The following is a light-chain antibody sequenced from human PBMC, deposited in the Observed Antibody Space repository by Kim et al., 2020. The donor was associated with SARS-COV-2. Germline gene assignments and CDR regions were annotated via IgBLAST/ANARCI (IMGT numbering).Light chain of an antibody. CDR3: QQYGDWYS. Sequence: LSPWERATLSCRASQTIINRYLAWYQQKPGQAPRLLSYGASSRATGIPDRFSGSGSGADFILTISRLEPEDFAVYYCQQYGDWYSFGQGTKLEI. J-gene: IGKJ2*03. CDR1: QTIINRY. CDR2: GAS. V-gene: IGKV3-20*01.